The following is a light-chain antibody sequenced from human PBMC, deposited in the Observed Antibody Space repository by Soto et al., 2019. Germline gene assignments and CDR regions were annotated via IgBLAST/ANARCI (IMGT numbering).Light chain of an antibody. CDR2: DIS. CDR1: QTVSRH. Sequence: EIVLTQSTATVSLSPGERATLSCRTSQTVSRHLAWYQQKPGQAPRLLIYDISNRDTGIPARFSGSGSGTDFTLTISSLEPEDSAVYYCQQRSHWPRNTFGQGTKLEI. CDR3: QQRSHWPRNT. J-gene: IGKJ2*01. V-gene: IGKV3-11*01.